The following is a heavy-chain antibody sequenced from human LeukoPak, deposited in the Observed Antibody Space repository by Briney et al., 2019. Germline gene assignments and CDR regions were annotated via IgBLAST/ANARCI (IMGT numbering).Heavy chain of an antibody. Sequence: ASVKVSCKASGYTFTSYDINWVRQATGQGLEWMGWMNPNSGNTGYAQKFQGRVTMTRNTSISTAYMELSSLRSEDTAVYYCARGIVVVPAAITYYYYYMDVWGKGTTVTISS. V-gene: IGHV1-8*01. CDR2: MNPNSGNT. CDR3: ARGIVVVPAAITYYYYYMDV. J-gene: IGHJ6*03. CDR1: GYTFTSYD. D-gene: IGHD2-2*01.